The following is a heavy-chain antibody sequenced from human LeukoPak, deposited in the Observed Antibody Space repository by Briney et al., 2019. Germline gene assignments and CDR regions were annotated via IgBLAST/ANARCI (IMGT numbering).Heavy chain of an antibody. CDR2: ISWNSGSI. V-gene: IGHV3-9*01. CDR3: AKESHYYDSSGYYYGLRGAFDI. D-gene: IGHD3-22*01. CDR1: GFTFDDYA. J-gene: IGHJ3*02. Sequence: PGRPLRLSCAASGFTFDDYAMHWVRQAPGKGLEWVSGISWNSGSIGYADSVKGRFTISRDNAKNSLYLQMNSLRAEDTALYYCAKESHYYDSSGYYYGLRGAFDIWGQGTMVTVSS.